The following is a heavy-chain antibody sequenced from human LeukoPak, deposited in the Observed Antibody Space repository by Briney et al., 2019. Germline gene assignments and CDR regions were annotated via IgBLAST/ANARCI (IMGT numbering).Heavy chain of an antibody. CDR2: IKQDGSTK. V-gene: IGHV3-7*01. CDR3: ARDTDGSLDY. Sequence: GGSLRLSCAASGFTLSNSWMAWVRQAPGKGLEWVANIKQDGSTKHYADSLKGRFTISRDNPKNSVYVQMNSLRADDTAVYYCARDTDGSLDYWGQGILVTVAS. CDR1: GFTLSNSW. D-gene: IGHD1-26*01. J-gene: IGHJ4*02.